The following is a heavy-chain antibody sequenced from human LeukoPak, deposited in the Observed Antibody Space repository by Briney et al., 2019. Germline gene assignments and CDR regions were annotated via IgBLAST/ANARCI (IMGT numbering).Heavy chain of an antibody. CDR3: ARSCSGGSCRGWFDP. Sequence: GASVKVSCKASGYTFTGYYMHWVRQAPGQGLEWMGWINPNSGGANYAQKFQGRVTMTRDTSISTAYMELSRLRSDDTAVYYCARSCSGGSCRGWFDPWGQGTLVTVSS. D-gene: IGHD2-15*01. CDR1: GYTFTGYY. CDR2: INPNSGGA. J-gene: IGHJ5*02. V-gene: IGHV1-2*02.